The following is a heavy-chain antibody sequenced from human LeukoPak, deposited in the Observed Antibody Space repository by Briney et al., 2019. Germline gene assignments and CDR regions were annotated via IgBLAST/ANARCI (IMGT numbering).Heavy chain of an antibody. J-gene: IGHJ4*02. CDR3: ARTPLRQWLVRGLFGY. V-gene: IGHV4-39*01. D-gene: IGHD6-19*01. Sequence: SETLSLTCTVSGGSISSSSYYWGWIRQPPGKGLEWIGSIYYSGSTYYNPSLKSRVTISVDTSKNQFSLKLSSVTAADTAVYYCARTPLRQWLVRGLFGYWGQGTLVTVSS. CDR2: IYYSGST. CDR1: GGSISSSSYY.